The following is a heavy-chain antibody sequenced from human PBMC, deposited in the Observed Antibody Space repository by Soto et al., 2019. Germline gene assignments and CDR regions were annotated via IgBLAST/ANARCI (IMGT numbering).Heavy chain of an antibody. D-gene: IGHD3-22*01. Sequence: SETLSLTCTVSGGSISSYYWSWIRQPPGKGLEWIGYIYYSGSTNYNPSLKSRVTISVDTSKNQFSLKLSSVTAADTAVYYCARHSPGSSGYYPWFDYWGQGTLVTVS. CDR2: IYYSGST. CDR3: ARHSPGSSGYYPWFDY. CDR1: GGSISSYY. J-gene: IGHJ4*02. V-gene: IGHV4-59*08.